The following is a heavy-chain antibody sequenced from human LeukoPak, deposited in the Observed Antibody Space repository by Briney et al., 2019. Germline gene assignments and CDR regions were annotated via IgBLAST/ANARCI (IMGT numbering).Heavy chain of an antibody. V-gene: IGHV3-23*01. CDR3: AKDLPFYYDSTGYYSYYFDF. D-gene: IGHD3-22*01. J-gene: IGHJ4*02. CDR2: ISGSGGDT. Sequence: GGSLRLSCAASRFTFSTYAMNWVRQAPGKGLEWVSTISGSGGDTYYADSVKGRFTISRDHSKNTLYLQMNSLRAEDTAVYYCAKDLPFYYDSTGYYSYYFDFWGQGTLVIVSS. CDR1: RFTFSTYA.